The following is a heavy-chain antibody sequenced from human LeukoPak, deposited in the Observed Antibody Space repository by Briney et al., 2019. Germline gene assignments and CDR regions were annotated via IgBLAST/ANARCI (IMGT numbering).Heavy chain of an antibody. V-gene: IGHV1-8*01. J-gene: IGHJ4*02. CDR2: MNPNSGNT. CDR1: GYTFTSYD. CDR3: ARSSGWELRTDY. D-gene: IGHD1-26*01. Sequence: ASVKVSCKASGYTFTSYDINWVRQATGQGLEWMGWMNPNSGNTGYAQKFQGSVTMTRNTSISTAYMELSSLRSEDTAVYYCARSSGWELRTDYWGQGTLVTVSS.